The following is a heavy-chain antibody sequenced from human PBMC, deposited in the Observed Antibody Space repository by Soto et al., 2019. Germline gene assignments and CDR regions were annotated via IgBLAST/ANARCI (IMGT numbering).Heavy chain of an antibody. CDR3: TTPYYYGSGDYYYYGMDV. CDR2: IIPIFGTA. Sequence: GASVKVSCKASGGTFSSYAISWVRQAPGQGLEWMGGIIPIFGTANYAQKFQGRVTITADESTSTAYMELSSLRSDDTAVYYCTTPYYYGSGDYYYYGMDVWGQGTTVTVSS. CDR1: GGTFSSYA. J-gene: IGHJ6*02. D-gene: IGHD3-10*01. V-gene: IGHV1-69*13.